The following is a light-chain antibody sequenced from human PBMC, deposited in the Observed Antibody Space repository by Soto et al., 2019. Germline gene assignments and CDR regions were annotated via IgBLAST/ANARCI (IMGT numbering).Light chain of an antibody. CDR3: CAYADTFYA. CDR2: DVS. V-gene: IGLV2-11*01. J-gene: IGLJ1*01. CDR1: SSDVGSYKD. Sequence: QSVLTQPRSLSGSPGESGTISCTGTSSDVGSYKDVSWYQHHPGKVPKLMIYDVSERPSGVPDRFSGSKSGNTASLTISGLQAEDEAIYYCCAYADTFYAFGTGTKVTVL.